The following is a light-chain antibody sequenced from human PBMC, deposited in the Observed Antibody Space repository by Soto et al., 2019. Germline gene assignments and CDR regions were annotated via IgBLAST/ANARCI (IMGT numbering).Light chain of an antibody. J-gene: IGKJ1*01. V-gene: IGKV1-5*01. CDR3: QQYGSSRT. CDR1: QSISRW. CDR2: DAS. Sequence: DIQMTQSPSTLSASVGDRVTITCRASQSISRWLAWYQQKPGKAPKALIYDASNLQSGVPSRFSGSGSGTDFTLTISRLEPEDFAVYYCQQYGSSRTFGQGTKVDIK.